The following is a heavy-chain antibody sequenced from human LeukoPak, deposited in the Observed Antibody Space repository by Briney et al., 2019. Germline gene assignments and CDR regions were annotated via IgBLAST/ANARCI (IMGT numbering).Heavy chain of an antibody. Sequence: PGGSLRLSCAASGFTFRRYAMSWVRQAPGKGLEWVSVISGSGTYTFYADSVKGRFTISRDNSKDTLYLRMNSLRAEDTALYYCARQNDFSLDYWGQGTLVTVSS. CDR2: ISGSGTYT. J-gene: IGHJ4*02. CDR3: ARQNDFSLDY. V-gene: IGHV3-23*01. CDR1: GFTFRRYA. D-gene: IGHD3-3*01.